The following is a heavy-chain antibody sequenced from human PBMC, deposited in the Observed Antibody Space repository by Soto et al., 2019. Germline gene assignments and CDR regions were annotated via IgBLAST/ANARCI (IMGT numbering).Heavy chain of an antibody. V-gene: IGHV3-23*01. CDR1: GFSFNDYA. CDR2: INDDGDST. CDR3: AKVVVMRAVNDALDI. J-gene: IGHJ3*02. D-gene: IGHD3-22*01. Sequence: EVQVLESGGGVVQPGGSLRLSCAASGFSFNDYAMTWVRQAPGKGLEWVSAINDDGDSTYYADSVKGRFTISRDNSKNTVFLEMNSLRAEDTAAYHCAKVVVMRAVNDALDIWGQGTMVTVSS.